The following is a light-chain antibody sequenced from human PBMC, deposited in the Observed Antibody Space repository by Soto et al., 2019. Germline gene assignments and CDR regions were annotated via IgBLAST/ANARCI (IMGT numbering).Light chain of an antibody. CDR2: DAS. CDR1: QSISDS. V-gene: IGKV1-5*01. J-gene: IGKJ4*02. Sequence: DIQMTQSPSTLSASVGDRVTITCRASQSISDSLAWYQQEPGKAPDLLISDASSLERGVPSRFSGSGSGTEFTLTISSMQPDDFATYYCQQYNAYSRTFGRGTKVEIK. CDR3: QQYNAYSRT.